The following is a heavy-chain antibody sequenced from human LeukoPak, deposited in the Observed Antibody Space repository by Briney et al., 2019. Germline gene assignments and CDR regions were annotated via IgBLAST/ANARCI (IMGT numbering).Heavy chain of an antibody. CDR1: GGTFSSYA. V-gene: IGHV1-69*06. Sequence: VASVKVSCKASGGTFSSYAISWVRQAPGQGLEWMGGIIPIFGTANYAQKFQGRVTITADKSTSTAYMELSSLRSEDTAVYYCASTWGHYYDSSGYYALSFDYWGQGTLVTVSS. J-gene: IGHJ4*02. CDR2: IIPIFGTA. D-gene: IGHD3-22*01. CDR3: ASTWGHYYDSSGYYALSFDY.